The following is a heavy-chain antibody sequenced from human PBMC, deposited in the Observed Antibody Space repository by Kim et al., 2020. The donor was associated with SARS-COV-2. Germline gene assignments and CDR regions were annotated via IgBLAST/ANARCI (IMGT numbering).Heavy chain of an antibody. CDR3: ARLTGYFHLGTYFDY. Sequence: GESLKISCKASGYGFDGYWIAWVRQMPGKGMELMGIIFPGDLIIRYSPSFQGQVTMSADKSISTAYLQWSSLKASDIATYYCARLTGYFHLGTYFDYWGQGTLVTVSP. D-gene: IGHD3-10*01. CDR2: IFPGDLII. J-gene: IGHJ4*02. V-gene: IGHV5-51*01. CDR1: GYGFDGYW.